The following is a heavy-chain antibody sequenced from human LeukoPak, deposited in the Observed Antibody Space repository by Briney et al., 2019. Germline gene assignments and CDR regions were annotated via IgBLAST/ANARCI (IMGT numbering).Heavy chain of an antibody. V-gene: IGHV3-7*01. D-gene: IGHD5-24*01. CDR2: IKQDGSEK. CDR1: GFTFSSYW. Sequence: PGGSLRLSCAASGFTFSSYWMSWVRQAPGKGLEWVANIKQDGSEKYYVDSVKGRFTISRDNAKNSVYLQMNSLRAEDTAVYYCARQRSVWPDRFDSWGQGTLVTVSS. J-gene: IGHJ4*02. CDR3: ARQRSVWPDRFDS.